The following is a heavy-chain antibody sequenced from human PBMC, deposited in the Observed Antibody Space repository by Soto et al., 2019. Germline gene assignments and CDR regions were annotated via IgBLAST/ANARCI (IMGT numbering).Heavy chain of an antibody. CDR2: MNPNSGNT. J-gene: IGHJ5*02. CDR1: GYTFTSYD. D-gene: IGHD2-15*01. CDR3: ARGEDMVVVVAATRGSWFDP. Sequence: QGQLVQSGAAVKKPGASVKVSCKASGYTFTSYDSNWVRQATGQGLEWMGWMNPNSGNTGYEQKFQGRVTMTRNTSISRAYMELSSLRSEDTAVYYCARGEDMVVVVAATRGSWFDPWGQGTLVTGSS. V-gene: IGHV1-8*01.